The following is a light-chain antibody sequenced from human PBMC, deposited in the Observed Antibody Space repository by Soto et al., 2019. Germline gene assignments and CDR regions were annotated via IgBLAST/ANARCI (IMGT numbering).Light chain of an antibody. J-gene: IGKJ2*01. CDR1: QSVSSNY. CDR2: AAS. V-gene: IGKV3-20*01. CDR3: QQYGSSPYT. Sequence: EIVLTQSPGTLSLSPGVRSTLSCRASQSVSSNYLAWYQQTPGHAPRLLIYAASSRATGIPDRFSGSGSGTDFTLTISRLEPEDSAVYYCQQYGSSPYTFGQGTKLEIK.